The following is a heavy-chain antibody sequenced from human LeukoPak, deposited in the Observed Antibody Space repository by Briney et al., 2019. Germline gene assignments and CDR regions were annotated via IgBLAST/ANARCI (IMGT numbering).Heavy chain of an antibody. J-gene: IGHJ4*02. CDR2: INPSSGGT. V-gene: IGHV1-2*02. Sequence: ASVKVSCKASGYTFIAYYMHWVRQAPGQGLEWMGWINPSSGGTNYAQKFQGRVTMTRDTSISTAYMELSRLRSDDTAVYYCARDNQKTYYYDSSGENYFDYWGQGTLVTVSS. CDR1: GYTFIAYY. CDR3: ARDNQKTYYYDSSGENYFDY. D-gene: IGHD3-22*01.